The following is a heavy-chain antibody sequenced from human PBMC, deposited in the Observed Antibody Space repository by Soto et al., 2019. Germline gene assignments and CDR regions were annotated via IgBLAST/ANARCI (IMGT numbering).Heavy chain of an antibody. CDR2: IYYSGST. CDR1: GGSIGSGSYY. Sequence: QVQLQESGPGLVKPSQTLSLTCTVSGGSIGSGSYYWSWIRQHPGKGLEWIGYIYYSGSTYYNPSRRVRVASAIGTSAKQFSRKLSSGTAADTAVYYCARAGYDRDGGGYYYFDYWGQGTLVTVSS. D-gene: IGHD3-22*01. V-gene: IGHV4-31*03. J-gene: IGHJ4*02. CDR3: ARAGYDRDGGGYYYFDY.